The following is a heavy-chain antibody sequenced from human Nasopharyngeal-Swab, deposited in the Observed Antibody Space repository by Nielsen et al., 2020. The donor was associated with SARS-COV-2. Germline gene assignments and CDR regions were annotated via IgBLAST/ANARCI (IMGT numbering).Heavy chain of an antibody. CDR1: GGSVSSPNYG. CDR3: ARGGAWQEYFQH. J-gene: IGHJ1*01. D-gene: IGHD2-21*02. V-gene: IGHV4-61*01. CDR2: IDYSGST. Sequence: SETLSLTCAVSGGSVSSPNYGWSWIRQPPGKGLEWIGYIDYSGSTNYNPSLRSRVTISVDTSKNQFSLRLSSVTAADTAVYYCARGGAWQEYFQHWGRGTLVTVSS.